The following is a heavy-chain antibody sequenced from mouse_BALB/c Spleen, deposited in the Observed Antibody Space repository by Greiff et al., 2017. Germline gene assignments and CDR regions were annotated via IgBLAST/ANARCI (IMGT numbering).Heavy chain of an antibody. J-gene: IGHJ3*01. CDR3: AIIYSAY. D-gene: IGHD2-1*01. Sequence: QVQLKQPGAELVKPGASVKLSCKASGYTFTSYWMHWVKQRPGQGLEWIGEINPSNGRTNYNEKFKSKATLTVDKSSSTAYMQLSSLTSEDSAVYYCAIIYSAYWGQGTLVTVSA. CDR1: GYTFTSYW. CDR2: INPSNGRT. V-gene: IGHV1S81*02.